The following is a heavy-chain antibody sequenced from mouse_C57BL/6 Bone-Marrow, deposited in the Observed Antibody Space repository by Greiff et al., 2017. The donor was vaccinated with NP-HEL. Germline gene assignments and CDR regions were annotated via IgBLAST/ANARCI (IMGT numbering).Heavy chain of an antibody. Sequence: VQLQQPGAELVMPGASVKLSCKASGYTFTSYWMHWVKQRPGQGLEWIGEIDPSDSYTNYNQKFKGKSTLTVDKSSSTAYMQLSSLTSEDSAVYYCARSLLGGFADWGQGTLVTVSA. D-gene: IGHD3-1*01. CDR2: IDPSDSYT. CDR1: GYTFTSYW. J-gene: IGHJ3*01. V-gene: IGHV1-69*01. CDR3: ARSLLGGFAD.